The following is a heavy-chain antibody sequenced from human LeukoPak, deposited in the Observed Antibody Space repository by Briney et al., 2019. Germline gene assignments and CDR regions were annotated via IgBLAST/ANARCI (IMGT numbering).Heavy chain of an antibody. CDR3: AKSDCGTIGCKLLDY. CDR1: GFTFENFW. D-gene: IGHD2-21*01. J-gene: IGHJ4*02. Sequence: GGSLRLSCAASGFTFENFWIHWVRQGPGKELVWVSAINSGGDATAYADSVRGRFTISRDNSKNTLSLQLNSLRADDTAIYYCAKSDCGTIGCKLLDYWGQGTLVTVSS. CDR2: INSGGDAT. V-gene: IGHV3-NL1*01.